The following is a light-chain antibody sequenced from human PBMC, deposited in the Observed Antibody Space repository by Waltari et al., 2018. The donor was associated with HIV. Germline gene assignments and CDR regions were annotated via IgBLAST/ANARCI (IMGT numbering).Light chain of an antibody. CDR1: DSDFGLYNF. V-gene: IGLV2-14*03. Sequence: AVPQPASVSGLPGQSITISCTGADSDFGLYNFVSWYQQHPGRVPRLILYDVDSRAPGISDRFSGSRSGPTASLNISRLRAEDEADYYCASFTGDDTLLFGGGTKVTVL. CDR2: DVD. J-gene: IGLJ3*02. CDR3: ASFTGDDTLL.